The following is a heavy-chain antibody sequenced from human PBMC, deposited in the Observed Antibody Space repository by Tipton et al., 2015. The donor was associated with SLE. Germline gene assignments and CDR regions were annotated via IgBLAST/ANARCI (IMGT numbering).Heavy chain of an antibody. CDR3: ARGMVTWRGAIVGVDV. CDR1: GDSIRSYY. V-gene: IGHV4-59*08. D-gene: IGHD2-21*02. Sequence: TLSLTCTVSGDSIRSYYWSWIRQPPGKGLEWIGYIYCSGSTNYNPSLKSRVTISVDTAKNQFSLKLTSVTAADTAVYYCARGMVTWRGAIVGVDVWGQGTTVNVSS. J-gene: IGHJ6*02. CDR2: IYCSGST.